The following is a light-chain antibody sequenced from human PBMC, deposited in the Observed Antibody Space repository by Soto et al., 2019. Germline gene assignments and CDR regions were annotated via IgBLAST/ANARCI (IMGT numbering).Light chain of an antibody. CDR1: QDISNY. CDR3: QQRSNWPLT. V-gene: IGKV1-39*01. Sequence: DIQMTQSPSSLSASVGDRVTITCQASQDISNYLNWYQQKPGKAPKLLIYAASSLQSGVPSRFSGSGSGTDFTLTISRLEPEDFAVYYCQQRSNWPLTFGQGTRLEI. J-gene: IGKJ5*01. CDR2: AAS.